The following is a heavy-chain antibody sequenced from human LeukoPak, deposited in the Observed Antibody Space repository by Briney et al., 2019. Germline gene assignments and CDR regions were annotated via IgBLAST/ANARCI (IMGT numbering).Heavy chain of an antibody. J-gene: IGHJ4*02. V-gene: IGHV1-46*01. D-gene: IGHD6-13*01. Sequence: ASVKVSCKVSGYTLTELSMHWVRQAPGQGLEWMGIINPSGGSTSYAQKFQGRVTMTRDTSTSTVYMELSSLRSEDTAVYYCAEESGAAAGINWGQGTLVTVSS. CDR3: AEESGAAAGIN. CDR2: INPSGGST. CDR1: GYTLTELS.